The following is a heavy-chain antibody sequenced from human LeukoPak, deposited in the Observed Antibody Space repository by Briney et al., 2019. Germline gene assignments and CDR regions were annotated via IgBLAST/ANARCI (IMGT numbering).Heavy chain of an antibody. CDR2: ISGSGGST. D-gene: IGHD3-22*01. V-gene: IGHV3-23*01. CDR3: AKFDFSGYFSDY. CDR1: GFTFSSYG. J-gene: IGHJ4*02. Sequence: GGTLRLSCAASGFTFSSYGMSWVRQAPGKGLEWVSAISGSGGSTYYTGSVKGRFTISRDNSKNTLYLQMNSLRAEDTAVYYCAKFDFSGYFSDYWGQGTLVTVSS.